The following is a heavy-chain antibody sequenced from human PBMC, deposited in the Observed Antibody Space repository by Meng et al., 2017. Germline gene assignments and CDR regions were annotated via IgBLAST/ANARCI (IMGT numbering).Heavy chain of an antibody. CDR2: IYYSGST. CDR1: GGSISRCGYH. Sequence: VQRVGAAPELVTPSQTLSLTCTGSGGSISRCGYHWSWIRQHQGKGLEWIGYIYYSGSTYYNPSLKSRVTISVDTSKNQFSLKLSSVTAADTAVYYCVTAPITMVQGVIITKWFDPWGQGTLVTVSS. CDR3: VTAPITMVQGVIITKWFDP. D-gene: IGHD3-10*01. V-gene: IGHV4-31*03. J-gene: IGHJ5*02.